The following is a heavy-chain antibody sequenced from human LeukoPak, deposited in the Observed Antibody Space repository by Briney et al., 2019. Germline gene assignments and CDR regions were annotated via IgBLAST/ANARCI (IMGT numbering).Heavy chain of an antibody. J-gene: IGHJ3*02. CDR1: GFTFSNYG. CDR2: ISYDGSNK. Sequence: PGGSLRLSCAASGFTFSNYGMHWVRQAPGKGLEWVAVISYDGSNKYYADSVKGRLTISRDRSKNTLFLQMNSLRAEDTAVYYCAKQNVELMVFARSAFDIWGQGTMVTVSS. CDR3: AKQNVELMVFARSAFDI. D-gene: IGHD2-8*01. V-gene: IGHV3-30*18.